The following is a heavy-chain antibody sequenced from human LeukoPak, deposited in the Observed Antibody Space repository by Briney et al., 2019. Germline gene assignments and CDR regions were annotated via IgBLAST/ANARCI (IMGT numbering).Heavy chain of an antibody. CDR2: ISAYNGNT. CDR3: ARGGLGSSWYYYYYMDV. V-gene: IGHV1-18*01. CDR1: GYTFTSYG. J-gene: IGHJ6*03. Sequence: ASVKVSCKASGYTFTSYGISWVRQAPGQGLEWMGWISAYNGNTNYAQKLQGRVTMTTDTSTSTAYMELRSLRSDDTAVYYCARGGLGSSWYYYYYMDVWGKGTTVTVSS. D-gene: IGHD6-13*01.